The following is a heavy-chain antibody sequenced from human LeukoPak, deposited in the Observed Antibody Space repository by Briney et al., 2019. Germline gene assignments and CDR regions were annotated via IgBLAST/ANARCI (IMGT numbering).Heavy chain of an antibody. Sequence: SETLSLTCTVSGDSMTSGDYFWGWIRQPPGKGLEWIGHISYSGNTYYSPSLKSPAAISVDTSENQFSLQLRSVASADTAVYFCARGRHRAGSRWYGVFFDYWGQGTLVTVSS. J-gene: IGHJ4*02. D-gene: IGHD6-13*01. CDR3: ARGRHRAGSRWYGVFFDY. CDR1: GDSMTSGDYF. CDR2: ISYSGNT. V-gene: IGHV4-30-4*08.